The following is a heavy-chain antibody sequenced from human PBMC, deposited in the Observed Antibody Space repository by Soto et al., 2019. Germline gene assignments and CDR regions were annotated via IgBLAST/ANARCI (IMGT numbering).Heavy chain of an antibody. CDR3: ARAGVSITIFGVVIVEPYIDV. CDR1: GGSISSFY. D-gene: IGHD3-3*01. J-gene: IGHJ6*03. V-gene: IGHV4-59*08. Sequence: SETLSLTCTVSGGSISSFYWSWIRQPPGKGLEWIGYIYYSGSTNYNPSLKSRVTISVDTSKNQFSLKLSSVTAADTAVYYCARAGVSITIFGVVIVEPYIDVWGKGTTVTVSS. CDR2: IYYSGST.